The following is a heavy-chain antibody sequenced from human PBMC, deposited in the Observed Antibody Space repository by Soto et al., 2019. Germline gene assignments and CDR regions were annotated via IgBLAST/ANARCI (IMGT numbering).Heavy chain of an antibody. V-gene: IGHV4-31*03. CDR2: IYYSGST. D-gene: IGHD5-12*01. CDR3: ARDSGGVVDIVPRGWGYYYYGMDV. J-gene: IGHJ6*02. CDR1: GGSISSGGYY. Sequence: SETLSLTCTVSGGSISSGGYYWSWIRQHPGKGLEWIGYIYYSGSTYYNPSLKSRVTISVDTSKNQFSLKLSSVTAADTAVYYCARDSGGVVDIVPRGWGYYYYGMDVWGQGTTVTVSS.